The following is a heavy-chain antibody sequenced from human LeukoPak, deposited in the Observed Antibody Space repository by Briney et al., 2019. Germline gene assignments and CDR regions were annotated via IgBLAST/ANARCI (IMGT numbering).Heavy chain of an antibody. Sequence: GGSLRLSCAVSGFTVSNDYMSWVRQAPGKGLERVSVIYGGGDTYYADSVRGRFTISRDNFENTLFLQMDSLRPEDTAVYYCTRLLPSSHHFFDSWGQGTLVTVSS. D-gene: IGHD6-6*01. CDR3: TRLLPSSHHFFDS. CDR1: GFTVSNDY. CDR2: IYGGGDT. J-gene: IGHJ4*02. V-gene: IGHV3-53*01.